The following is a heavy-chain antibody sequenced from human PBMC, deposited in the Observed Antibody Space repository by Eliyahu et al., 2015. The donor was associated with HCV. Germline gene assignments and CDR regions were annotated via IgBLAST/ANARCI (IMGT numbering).Heavy chain of an antibody. J-gene: IGHJ4*02. V-gene: IGHV3-66*01. CDR3: AGAVWESTNPFTY. CDR2: IFTSGST. CDR1: GFPVSSNY. D-gene: IGHD1-26*01. Sequence: EVQLVESGGGLVQPGGSLRLSCAASGFPVSSNYMSWVRQAPGKGLEWGSIIFTSGSTYYADSVKGRFTISRDNSKNTLYLQMNSLRAEDTAVYYCAGAVWESTNPFTYWGQGTLVTVSS.